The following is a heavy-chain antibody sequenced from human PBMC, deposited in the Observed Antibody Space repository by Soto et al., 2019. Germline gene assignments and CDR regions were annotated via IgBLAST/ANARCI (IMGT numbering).Heavy chain of an antibody. CDR3: ARDSPEYGTGSPLES. CDR1: GFSVSRSY. J-gene: IGHJ4*02. Sequence: EVQLVETGGRLMQPGGSLRLSCAGSGFSVSRSYMSWVRQAPGKWLEWVSILYSGGSAKYANSVKDRFTISRDTSKNTVYLQMNRLKAEDTAVYYCARDSPEYGTGSPLESWGRGTLVTVSS. D-gene: IGHD3-10*01. V-gene: IGHV3-53*02. CDR2: LYSGGSA.